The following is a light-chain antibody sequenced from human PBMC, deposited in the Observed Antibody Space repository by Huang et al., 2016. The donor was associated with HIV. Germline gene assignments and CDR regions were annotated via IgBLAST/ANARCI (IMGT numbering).Light chain of an antibody. J-gene: IGKJ2*01. Sequence: IQLTQSPSSLSASVGDRVTITCRASQGISSYLAWYQQKPGKAPKLLIYAASTLQSGVPSRFSGRGSETDFTLTISSLQPEDVATYYCQQLNSYPYTFGQGTKLEIK. CDR2: AAS. V-gene: IGKV1-9*01. CDR3: QQLNSYPYT. CDR1: QGISSY.